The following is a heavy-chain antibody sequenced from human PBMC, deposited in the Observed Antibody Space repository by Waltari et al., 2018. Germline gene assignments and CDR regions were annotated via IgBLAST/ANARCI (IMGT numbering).Heavy chain of an antibody. V-gene: IGHV4-39*07. J-gene: IGHJ4*02. CDR1: GGSISSSSYY. Sequence: QLQLQESGPGLVKPSETLSLTCTVSGGSISSSSYYWGWIRQPPGKGLEWIGSIYYSGSTYYNPSLKSRVTISVDTSKNQFSLKLSSVTAADTAVYYCARDRAGSSSNGDDYWGQGTLVTVSS. CDR3: ARDRAGSSSNGDDY. CDR2: IYYSGST. D-gene: IGHD6-6*01.